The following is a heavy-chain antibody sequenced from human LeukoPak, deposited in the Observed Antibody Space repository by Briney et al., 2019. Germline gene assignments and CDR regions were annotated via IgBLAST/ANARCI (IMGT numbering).Heavy chain of an antibody. D-gene: IGHD3/OR15-3a*01. CDR1: RGSISSYY. J-gene: IGHJ4*02. V-gene: IGHV4-59*01. Sequence: SETLSLTRTVSRGSISSYYWSWIRQPPGKGLEWIGYIYYSGSTNYNPSLKSRVTISVDTSKKQFSLKLSSVTAADTAVYYCARGGRTVLDYWGQGTLVTVSS. CDR2: IYYSGST. CDR3: ARGGRTVLDY.